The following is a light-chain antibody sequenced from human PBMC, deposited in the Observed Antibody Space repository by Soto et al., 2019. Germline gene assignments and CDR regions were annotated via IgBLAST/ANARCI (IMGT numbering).Light chain of an antibody. CDR3: ATWDDSLNGLYV. CDR1: SSNIGSNT. V-gene: IGLV1-44*01. J-gene: IGLJ1*01. Sequence: QSALTQPPSASGTPGQRVTISCFGSSSNIGSNTVNWYQQLPGTAPKLLIYSNNQRPSGVPDRFSGSKSGTSASLAISGLQSEDEADYYCATWDDSLNGLYVFGTG. CDR2: SNN.